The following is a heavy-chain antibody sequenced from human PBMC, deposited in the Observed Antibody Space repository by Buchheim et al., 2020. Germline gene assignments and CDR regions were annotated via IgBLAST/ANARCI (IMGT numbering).Heavy chain of an antibody. V-gene: IGHV1-69*06. CDR1: GGALSGYG. CDR3: ARIYCSSSSCAGYFDS. CDR2: IIPMSGTS. Sequence: QVHLVQSGPEVKKSGSSVKVPCKASGGALSGYGFSWVRQAPGQGLEWMGGIIPMSGTSTYAERFQGRVTIIAGKSKNTVYMELGSLRSEDTAVYFCARIYCSSSSCAGYFDSWGQGT. D-gene: IGHD6-13*01. J-gene: IGHJ4*02.